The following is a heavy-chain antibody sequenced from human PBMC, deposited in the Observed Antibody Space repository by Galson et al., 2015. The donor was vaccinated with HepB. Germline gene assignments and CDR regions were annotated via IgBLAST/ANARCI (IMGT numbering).Heavy chain of an antibody. CDR2: ITYDGSNK. D-gene: IGHD5-24*01. Sequence: SLRLSCAASGFTFSSYAMHWVRQAPGKGLEWVAVITYDGSNKYYADSVKGRFTISRDNSKNTLYLQMNSLRAEDTAVYYCARGEPDGYLDLDYWGQGTLVTVSS. CDR1: GFTFSSYA. CDR3: ARGEPDGYLDLDY. J-gene: IGHJ4*02. V-gene: IGHV3-30*04.